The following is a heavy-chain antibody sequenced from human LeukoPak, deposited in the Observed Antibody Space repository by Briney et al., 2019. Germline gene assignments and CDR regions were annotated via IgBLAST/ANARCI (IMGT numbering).Heavy chain of an antibody. J-gene: IGHJ6*02. V-gene: IGHV4-59*08. CDR2: LFNSGGT. D-gene: IGHD3-10*01. CDR1: GPSISSYH. CDR3: ARGIPASGMRDV. Sequence: PSETLSLTCTVSGPSISSYHWSCIRQPPGKGLEWIGDLFNSGGTSYNASLKSRVTVSVDTSKKQVSLKVTSVTAADTAVYYCARGIPASGMRDVWGQGTTVTVTS.